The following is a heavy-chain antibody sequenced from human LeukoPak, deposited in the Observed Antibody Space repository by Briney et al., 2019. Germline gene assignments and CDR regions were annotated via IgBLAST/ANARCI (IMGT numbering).Heavy chain of an antibody. CDR3: ARRRGKFDSTDY. V-gene: IGHV3-7*01. CDR2: IKQDGSEK. D-gene: IGHD3-9*01. J-gene: IGHJ4*02. Sequence: GGSLRLSCAASGFTVSSHYMSWVRQAPGKGLEWVANIKQDGSEKYYVDSVKGRFTISRDNAKNSLYLQMNSLRAEDTAVYYCARRRGKFDSTDYWGQGTLVTVSS. CDR1: GFTVSSHY.